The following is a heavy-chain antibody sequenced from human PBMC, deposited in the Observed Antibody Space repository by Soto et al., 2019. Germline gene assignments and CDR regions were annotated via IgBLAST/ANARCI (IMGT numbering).Heavy chain of an antibody. V-gene: IGHV4-34*01. CDR3: ARGHTVFFIRAEDHIRGTVSVSAFLLNRSSDL. D-gene: IGHD3-10*01. CDR2: INHSGST. Sequence: PGKGLAWLGDINHSGSTNYNPSLKIRVTISVDTSKNQFSLKLSSVTAADTAAYYCARGHTVFFIRAEDHIRGTVSVSAFLLNRSSDL. J-gene: IGHJ2*01.